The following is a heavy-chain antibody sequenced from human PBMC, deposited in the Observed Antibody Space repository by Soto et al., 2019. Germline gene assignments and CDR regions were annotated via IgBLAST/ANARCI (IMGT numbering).Heavy chain of an antibody. D-gene: IGHD3-3*01. CDR2: IYYSGST. Sequence: SETLSLTCTVSGGSISSYYWSWIRQPPGKGLEWIGYIYYSGSTNYNPSLKSRVTISVDTSKNQFSLKLSSVTAADTAVYYCLRAGGGRAIFGVDLVFDYWGQGTLVPVSS. CDR1: GGSISSYY. V-gene: IGHV4-59*01. CDR3: LRAGGGRAIFGVDLVFDY. J-gene: IGHJ4*02.